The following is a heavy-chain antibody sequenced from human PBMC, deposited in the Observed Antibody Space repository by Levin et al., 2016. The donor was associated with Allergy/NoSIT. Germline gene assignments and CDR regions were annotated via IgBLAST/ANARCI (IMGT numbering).Heavy chain of an antibody. CDR1: GFTFSSYS. J-gene: IGHJ6*02. Sequence: GGSLRLSCAASGFTFSSYSMNWVRQAPGKGLEWVSSISSSSSYIYYADSVKGRFTISRDNAKNSLYLQMNSLRAEDTAVYYCARDSKSHTHCSSTSCYGSYYYYGMDVWGQGTTVDRLL. CDR2: ISSSSSYI. D-gene: IGHD2-2*01. V-gene: IGHV3-21*01. CDR3: ARDSKSHTHCSSTSCYGSYYYYGMDV.